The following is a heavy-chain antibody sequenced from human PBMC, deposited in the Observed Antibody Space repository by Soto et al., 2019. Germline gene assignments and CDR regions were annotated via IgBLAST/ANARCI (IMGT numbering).Heavy chain of an antibody. CDR2: IYSGGST. J-gene: IGHJ6*03. CDR1: GFTVSSNY. CDR3: ARDLPTADHYYYYYYMDV. V-gene: IGHV3-66*01. Sequence: GGSLRLSCAASGFTVSSNYMSWVRQAPGKGLEWVSVIYSGGSTYYADSVKGRFTISRDNSKNTLYLQMNSLRAEDTAVYYCARDLPTADHYYYYYYMDVWGKGTTVTVSS. D-gene: IGHD4-17*01.